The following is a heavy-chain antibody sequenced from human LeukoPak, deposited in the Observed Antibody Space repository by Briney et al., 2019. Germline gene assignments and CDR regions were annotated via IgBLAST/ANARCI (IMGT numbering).Heavy chain of an antibody. CDR1: GFTFSSYW. J-gene: IGHJ4*02. CDR2: IKQDGSEK. Sequence: GGSLRPSCAASGFTFSSYWMSWVRQAPGKGLEWVANIKQDGSEKYYVDSVKGRFTISRDNAKNSLYLQMNSLRAEDTAVYYCARERYYDYFDYWGQGTLVTVSS. CDR3: ARERYYDYFDY. D-gene: IGHD3-10*01. V-gene: IGHV3-7*01.